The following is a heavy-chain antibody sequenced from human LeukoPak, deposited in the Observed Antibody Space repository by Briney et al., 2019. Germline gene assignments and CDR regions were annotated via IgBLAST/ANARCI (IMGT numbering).Heavy chain of an antibody. CDR2: IYSGGST. D-gene: IGHD3-10*01. CDR3: ARASITMVRGVINDY. V-gene: IGHV3-66*01. Sequence: GGSLRLSCAASGFTVSSNYMSWVRQAPGKGLEWVSVIYSGGSTYYADSVKGRFTISRDNSKNTLYLQMNSLRAEDTAVYYCARASITMVRGVINDYWGQGTLVTVSS. CDR1: GFTVSSNY. J-gene: IGHJ4*02.